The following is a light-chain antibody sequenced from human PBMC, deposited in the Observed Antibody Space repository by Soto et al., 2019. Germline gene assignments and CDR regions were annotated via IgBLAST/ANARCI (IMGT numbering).Light chain of an antibody. V-gene: IGKV4-1*01. Sequence: DIVMTQSPDSLAVSLGERATINCKSSQSFLYSSNYKHHLAWYQQKPGQPSKLLIYWASTRESGVPDRFSGSGSGTDFTLTISSLQAEDVAVYYCQQYYSTLVTFGQGTRLEIK. CDR2: WAS. CDR3: QQYYSTLVT. CDR1: QSFLYSSNYKHH. J-gene: IGKJ5*01.